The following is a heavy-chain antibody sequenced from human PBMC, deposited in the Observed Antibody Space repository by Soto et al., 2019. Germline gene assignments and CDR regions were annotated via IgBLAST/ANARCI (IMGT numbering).Heavy chain of an antibody. Sequence: QVQLVESGGGVVQPGRSLRLSCAASGFTFSSYGMHWVRQAPGKGLEWVAVISYDGSNKYYADSVKGRFTISRDNSKNPLYLQMNSLRAEDTAVYYCAKDPDKGVVVPAAGFDYWGQGTLVTVSS. D-gene: IGHD2-2*01. V-gene: IGHV3-30*18. CDR2: ISYDGSNK. CDR3: AKDPDKGVVVPAAGFDY. CDR1: GFTFSSYG. J-gene: IGHJ4*02.